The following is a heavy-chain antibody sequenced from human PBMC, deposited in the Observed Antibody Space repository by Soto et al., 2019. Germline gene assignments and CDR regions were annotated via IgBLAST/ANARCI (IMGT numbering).Heavy chain of an antibody. D-gene: IGHD3-22*01. CDR1: GYTFTSYY. CDR3: AREFQYYYDSSGYLQLADPYNWFDP. CDR2: INPSGGST. V-gene: IGHV1-46*01. J-gene: IGHJ5*02. Sequence: ASVKVSCKASGYTFTSYYMHWVRQAPGQGLEWMGIINPSGGSTSYAQKFQGRVTMTRDTSTSTVYMELSSLRSEDTAVYYCAREFQYYYDSSGYLQLADPYNWFDPRGQGTLVTVSS.